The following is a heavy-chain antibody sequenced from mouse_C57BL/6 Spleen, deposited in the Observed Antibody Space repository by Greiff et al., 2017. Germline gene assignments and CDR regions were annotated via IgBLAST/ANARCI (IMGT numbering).Heavy chain of an antibody. V-gene: IGHV2-2*01. Sequence: QVQLKQPGPGLVQPSQRLSITCTVSGFSLTSYGVHWVRQSPGQGLEWLGVIWSGGSSDYNAAFISSLSISKVNSKSQVFFKMNSLQADDTAIYYCARNSGEVGRGSFDYWGQGTTLTVSS. D-gene: IGHD1-3*01. J-gene: IGHJ2*01. CDR2: IWSGGSS. CDR3: ARNSGEVGRGSFDY. CDR1: GFSLTSYG.